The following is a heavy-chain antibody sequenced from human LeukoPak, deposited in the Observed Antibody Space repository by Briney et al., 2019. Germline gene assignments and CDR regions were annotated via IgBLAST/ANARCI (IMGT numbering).Heavy chain of an antibody. D-gene: IGHD3-22*01. CDR2: IIVSGVYT. CDR3: AREYDYDSSRRTALDY. V-gene: IGHV3-23*01. CDR1: GFTFSNYA. J-gene: IGHJ4*02. Sequence: GGSLTLSCAASGFTFSNYAMSWLRHAPGKGLEWFLGIIVSGVYTNSADSVKGRFTISRDNSKNTVYLQMNSLRAGDTAIYYCAREYDYDSSRRTALDYWGQGTLVTVSS.